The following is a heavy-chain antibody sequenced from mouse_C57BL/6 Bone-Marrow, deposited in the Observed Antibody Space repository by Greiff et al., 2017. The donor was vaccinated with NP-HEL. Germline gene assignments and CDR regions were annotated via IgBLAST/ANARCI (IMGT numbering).Heavy chain of an antibody. CDR3: ARSRIYWYFDV. D-gene: IGHD1-1*01. V-gene: IGHV5-6*02. CDR2: ISSGGSYT. J-gene: IGHJ1*03. Sequence: DVMLVESGGDLVKPGGSLKLSCAASGFTFSSYGMSWVRQTPDKRLEWVATISSGGSYTYYPDSVKGRFTISRYNAKNTLYLQMSSLKSEDTAMYYCARSRIYWYFDVWGTGTTVTVSS. CDR1: GFTFSSYG.